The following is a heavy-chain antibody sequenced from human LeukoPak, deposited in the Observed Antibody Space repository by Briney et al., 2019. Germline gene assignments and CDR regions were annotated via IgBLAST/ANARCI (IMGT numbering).Heavy chain of an antibody. CDR3: ARGASGWYWLDY. D-gene: IGHD6-19*01. CDR1: GGSISSYN. CDR2: IYYTGST. V-gene: IGHV4-59*01. Sequence: SETLSLTCTVSGGSISSYNWNWNRQSPGKGLEWIGNIYYTGSTNYNPSFKGRVTISVDTSKNQFSLRLTSVTAADTAVFYCARGASGWYWLDYWGRGTLVTVSS. J-gene: IGHJ4*02.